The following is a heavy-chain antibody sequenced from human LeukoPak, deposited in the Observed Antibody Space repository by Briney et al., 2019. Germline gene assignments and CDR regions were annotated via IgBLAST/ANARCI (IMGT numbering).Heavy chain of an antibody. J-gene: IGHJ5*02. D-gene: IGHD3-22*01. CDR2: ISGSGANT. CDR3: AKGLVDVHDTTGYYSNWFDP. CDR1: GFTFTSYA. V-gene: IGHV3-23*01. Sequence: PGGSLRLSCEASGFTFTSYAMTWVRQAPGKGLEWVSAISGSGANTYYADSVKGRFTISRDNSKNTLFLQMNSLRLEDTAVYYCAKGLVDVHDTTGYYSNWFDPWGQGTLVTVSS.